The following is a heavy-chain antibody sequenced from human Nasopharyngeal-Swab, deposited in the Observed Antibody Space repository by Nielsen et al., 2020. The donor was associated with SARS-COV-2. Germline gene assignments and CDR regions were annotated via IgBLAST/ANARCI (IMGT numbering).Heavy chain of an antibody. CDR1: GYTFTSYA. CDR2: INTNTGNP. Sequence: ASVKVSCKASGYTFTSYAMNWVRQAPGQGLEWMGWINTNTGNPTYAQGFTGRFVFSLDTSVSTAYLQISSLKAEDTAVYYCARDQRPAIFGVVIMYPTELDYWGQGTLVTVSS. V-gene: IGHV7-4-1*02. D-gene: IGHD3-3*01. J-gene: IGHJ4*02. CDR3: ARDQRPAIFGVVIMYPTELDY.